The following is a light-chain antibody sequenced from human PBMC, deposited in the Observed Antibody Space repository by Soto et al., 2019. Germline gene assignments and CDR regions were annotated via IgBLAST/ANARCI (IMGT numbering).Light chain of an antibody. CDR3: QHYDHVQVT. V-gene: IGKV1-33*01. Sequence: DIEMTQTPSSLSASVGDRFTITCHASQDISNYLNWYQQKPGKAPKLLIYDASNLETGVPSRFSGSGSGTDFTFTITSLQPEDIATYYCQHYDHVQVTFGQGTRLEIK. CDR2: DAS. J-gene: IGKJ5*01. CDR1: QDISNY.